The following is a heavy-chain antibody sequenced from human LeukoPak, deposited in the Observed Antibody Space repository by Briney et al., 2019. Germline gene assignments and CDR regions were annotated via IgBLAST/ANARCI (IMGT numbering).Heavy chain of an antibody. CDR2: IYYSGST. V-gene: IGHV4-39*07. D-gene: IGHD3-10*01. CDR3: ARDYYGSGSYYKLYWFDP. J-gene: IGHJ5*02. Sequence: PSETLSLTCTVSGGSISSSSYYWGWIRQPPGKGLEWIGSIYYSGSTNYNPSLKSRVTISVDTSKNQFSLKLSSVTAADTAVYYCARDYYGSGSYYKLYWFDPWGQGTLVTVSS. CDR1: GGSISSSSYY.